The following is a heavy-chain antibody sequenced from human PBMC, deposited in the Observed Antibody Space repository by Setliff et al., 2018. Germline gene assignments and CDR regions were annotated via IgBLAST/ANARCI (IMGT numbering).Heavy chain of an antibody. CDR1: GYTFRSYA. CDR2: IHPNTGST. Sequence: ASVKVSCKASGYTFRSYAMNWVRQAPGHGLELMGRIHPNTGSTNYLQDFQGRVTITRDTSIYTVYMESTGLTSGDTAVYYCAKQGYSDSLYAFDVWGQGTVVTVSS. D-gene: IGHD3-16*02. J-gene: IGHJ3*01. CDR3: AKQGYSDSLYAFDV. V-gene: IGHV1-2*06.